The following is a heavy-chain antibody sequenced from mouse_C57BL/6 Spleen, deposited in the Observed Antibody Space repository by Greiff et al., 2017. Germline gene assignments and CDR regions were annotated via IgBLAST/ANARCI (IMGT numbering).Heavy chain of an antibody. J-gene: IGHJ2*01. CDR3: ARSTGFDY. D-gene: IGHD4-1*02. CDR1: GYTFTSYW. Sequence: VQLQQPGAELVRPGSSVKLSCKASGYTFTSYWMHWVKQRPIQGLEWIGNIDPSDSETHYNQKFKDKATLTVDKSSRTAYMPLSSLTSEDSAVYYCARSTGFDYWGQGTTLTVSS. V-gene: IGHV1-52*01. CDR2: IDPSDSET.